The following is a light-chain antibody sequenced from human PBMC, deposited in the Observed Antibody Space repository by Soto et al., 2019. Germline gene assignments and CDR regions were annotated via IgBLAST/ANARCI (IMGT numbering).Light chain of an antibody. CDR3: QQYNSYWT. Sequence: DIQMTQSPSPLSASVGDRFTITWRASQSISSWLAWYQQKPGKAPKLLIYDASSLESGVPSRFSGSGSGTEFTLTISSLQPDDFATYYRQQYNSYWTFGQGTKVDI. J-gene: IGKJ1*01. CDR1: QSISSW. CDR2: DAS. V-gene: IGKV1-5*01.